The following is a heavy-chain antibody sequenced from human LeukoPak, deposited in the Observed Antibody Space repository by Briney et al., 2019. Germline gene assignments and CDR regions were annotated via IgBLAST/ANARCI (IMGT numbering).Heavy chain of an antibody. CDR3: ARVHYDFWSGYSHLFDP. CDR2: IYTSGST. CDR1: GGSISSYY. D-gene: IGHD3-3*01. Sequence: PSETLSLTCTVSGGSISSYYWSWIRQPAGKGLEWIGRIYTSGSTNYNPSLKSRVTMSVDTSKNQFSLKLSSVTAADTAVYYCARVHYDFWSGYSHLFDPWGQGTLVTVSS. J-gene: IGHJ5*02. V-gene: IGHV4-4*07.